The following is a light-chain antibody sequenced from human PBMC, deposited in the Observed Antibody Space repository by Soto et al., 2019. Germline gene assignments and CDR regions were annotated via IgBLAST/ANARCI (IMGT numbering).Light chain of an antibody. Sequence: DIQMTQSPSSLSASVGDRVTITCRASQSISSYLNWYQQKPGKAPKLLIYAASSLQSGVPSRFSGSGSGTDFTLTISSLQPEDFATYDCQQSYSTPYTWGHGTKLEIK. CDR3: QQSYSTPYT. V-gene: IGKV1-39*01. CDR1: QSISSY. CDR2: AAS. J-gene: IGKJ2*01.